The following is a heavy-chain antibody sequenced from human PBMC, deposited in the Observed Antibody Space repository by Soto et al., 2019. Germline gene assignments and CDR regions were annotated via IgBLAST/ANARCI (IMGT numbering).Heavy chain of an antibody. J-gene: IGHJ6*04. V-gene: IGHV3-21*04. Sequence: RLACAASGLTFSIYSMNWVRQAPGKGLEWVSSISSSSSYIYYADSVKGRFTISRDNAKNSLYLQMSTPRAEDTAVYYCTRMHYYGSGSLNPAASDIWGKGTTVTVSS. CDR2: ISSSSSYI. CDR3: TRMHYYGSGSLNPAASDI. CDR1: GLTFSIYS. D-gene: IGHD3-10*01.